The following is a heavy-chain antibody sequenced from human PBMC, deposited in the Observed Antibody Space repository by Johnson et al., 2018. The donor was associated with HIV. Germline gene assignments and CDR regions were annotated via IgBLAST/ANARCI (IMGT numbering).Heavy chain of an antibody. CDR1: GFTFSSYG. CDR2: VTGTGGDT. V-gene: IGHV3-23*04. Sequence: VQLVESGGGLVQPGGSLRLSCAASGFTFSSYGMSWVRQAPGKGLEWVSGVTGTGGDTYYADSMKGRLTISRDNSKNTLYLQMNSLRAEDTAVYYCAREGEGGAFDIWGQGTMVTVSS. D-gene: IGHD3-16*01. J-gene: IGHJ3*02. CDR3: AREGEGGAFDI.